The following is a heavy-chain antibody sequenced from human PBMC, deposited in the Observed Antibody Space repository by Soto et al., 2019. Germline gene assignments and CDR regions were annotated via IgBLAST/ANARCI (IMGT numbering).Heavy chain of an antibody. V-gene: IGHV1-18*01. CDR2: ISGYNGNA. CDR3: AREGSYGWYDC. D-gene: IGHD2-15*01. J-gene: IGHJ5*01. Sequence: QVPLVQSGAEVRKPGASVKVSCKASGYTFSSHGIIWVRQAPGQGLEWMGWISGYNGNAKYAQRFQGRVTMTTDTSTSTVYMDLRSLGSDASAVYYCAREGSYGWYDCWGQGTLVTVSS. CDR1: GYTFSSHG.